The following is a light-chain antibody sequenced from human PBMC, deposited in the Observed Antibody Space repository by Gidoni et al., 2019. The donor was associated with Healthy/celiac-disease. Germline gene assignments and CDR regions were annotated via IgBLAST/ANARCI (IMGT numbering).Light chain of an antibody. CDR3: KQALQTPRT. J-gene: IGKJ1*01. V-gene: IGKV2-28*01. Sequence: IVMPQSPLSLLVTPGEPASIYCRTSQSLLNSNGYSYLDWYQQKPGKSPQLLIYLGSNRASGVPERFSGSGSGTDFTLKISRVEAEDVGVYYCKQALQTPRTFGQGTKVEIK. CDR2: LGS. CDR1: QSLLNSNGYSY.